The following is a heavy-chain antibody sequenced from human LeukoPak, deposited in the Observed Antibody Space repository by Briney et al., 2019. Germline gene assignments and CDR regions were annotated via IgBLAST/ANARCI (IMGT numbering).Heavy chain of an antibody. CDR1: GGSISSSSYY. CDR2: IYYSGST. V-gene: IGHV4-39*07. Sequence: SETLSLTCTVSGGSISSSSYYWGWIRQPSGKGLEWIGSIYYSGSTYYNPSLKSRVTISVDTSKNQFSLKLSSVTAADTAVYYCARAPPSGDFDYWGQGTLVTVSS. D-gene: IGHD6-6*01. J-gene: IGHJ4*02. CDR3: ARAPPSGDFDY.